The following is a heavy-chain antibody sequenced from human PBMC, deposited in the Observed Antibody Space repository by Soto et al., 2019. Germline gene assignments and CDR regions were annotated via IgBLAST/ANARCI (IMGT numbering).Heavy chain of an antibody. J-gene: IGHJ4*01. D-gene: IGHD5-12*01. CDR3: AKGGSFDI. V-gene: IGHV3-30*18. CDR2: ITHDGYNR. Sequence: QVQLVESGGSVVQPGGSRRLSCAASGFSFSYYGLHWVRQAPGKGLEWLALITHDGYNRYYADSVKGRFTISRDNSKTTIFLQMNSLKSEDTAVYYCAKGGSFDILGHGTPVTVSS. CDR1: GFSFSYYG.